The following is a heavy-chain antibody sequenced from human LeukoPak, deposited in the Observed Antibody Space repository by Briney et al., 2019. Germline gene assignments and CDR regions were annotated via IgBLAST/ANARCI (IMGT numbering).Heavy chain of an antibody. CDR1: GFTFSNYA. Sequence: PGGSLRLSCAASGFTFSNYAMGWVRQAPGKGLQWVSAFSGSGGSTYYADSVKGRFAISRDNSRNTLYLQMNSLRAEDTAVYYCARSGLSRFGFWGQGTLVTVSS. CDR3: ARSGLSRFGF. J-gene: IGHJ4*02. D-gene: IGHD2/OR15-2a*01. V-gene: IGHV3-23*01. CDR2: FSGSGGST.